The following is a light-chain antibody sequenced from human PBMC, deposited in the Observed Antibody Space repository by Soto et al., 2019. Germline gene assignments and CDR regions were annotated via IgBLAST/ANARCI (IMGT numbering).Light chain of an antibody. CDR3: QQYDNLPYT. V-gene: IGKV1-33*01. CDR2: DAS. Sequence: DIQMTQSPSSLSASVGDRVTITCQASQDISNYLNWYQQKPGKAPQLLIYDASNLETGVPSKFSGSESRTDFTFTISSLQPEDMATYYCQQYDNLPYTFGQGTKLAIK. J-gene: IGKJ2*01. CDR1: QDISNY.